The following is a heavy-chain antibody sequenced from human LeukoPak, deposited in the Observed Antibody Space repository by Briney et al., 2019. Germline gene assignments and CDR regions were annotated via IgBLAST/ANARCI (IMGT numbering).Heavy chain of an antibody. J-gene: IGHJ5*02. Sequence: NTSETLSLTCTVSGGSISSSSYYWGWIRQPPGKGLEWIGSIYYSGSTNYNPSLKSRVTISVDTSKNQFSLKLSSVTAADTAVYYCARGIAEAYNYFDPWGQGTLVTVSS. CDR2: IYYSGST. D-gene: IGHD6-19*01. CDR3: ARGIAEAYNYFDP. V-gene: IGHV4-39*07. CDR1: GGSISSSSYY.